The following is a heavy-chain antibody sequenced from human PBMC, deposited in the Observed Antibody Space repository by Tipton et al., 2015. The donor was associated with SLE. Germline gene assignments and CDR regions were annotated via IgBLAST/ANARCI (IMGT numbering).Heavy chain of an antibody. J-gene: IGHJ4*02. CDR1: GGSISSYH. CDR3: ARLTPWGYDY. Sequence: TLSLTCSVSGGSISSYHWSWIRQPPGKGLEWIGDIYYSGSTNYNPSLKSRVTISVDTSKNQFSLKLSSVTAADTAVYYCARLTPWGYDYWGPGMLVTVSS. CDR2: IYYSGST. D-gene: IGHD7-27*01. V-gene: IGHV4-59*01.